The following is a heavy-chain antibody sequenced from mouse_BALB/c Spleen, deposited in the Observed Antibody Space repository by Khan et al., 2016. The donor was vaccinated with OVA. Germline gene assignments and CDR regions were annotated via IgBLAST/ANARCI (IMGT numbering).Heavy chain of an antibody. CDR2: ITNGGSYT. D-gene: IGHD2-2*01. J-gene: IGHJ3*01. Sequence: EVELVESGGDLVKPGGSLKLSCAASGFTFSNYGMSWVRQTPDKRLEWVATITNGGSYTYYPDSVKGRSTLPSDNAKNTRYLQMSSLKSADTAMYYCAGRGDDGAWFAYWGQGTLVTVSA. V-gene: IGHV5-6*01. CDR1: GFTFSNYG. CDR3: AGRGDDGAWFAY.